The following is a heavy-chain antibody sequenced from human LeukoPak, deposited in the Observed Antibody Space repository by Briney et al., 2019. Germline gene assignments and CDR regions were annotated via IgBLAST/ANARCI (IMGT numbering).Heavy chain of an antibody. CDR3: ARDPNGDYVGVFDFQR. V-gene: IGHV3-23*01. Sequence: PGGSLRLSCAASGYTFSNYALTWVRQAPGKGLEWVSSISGVNTYYTDSVKGRFSISRDNYRNTLHLQMSSLRAEDTAVYYCARDPNGDYVGVFDFQRWGQGTLVTVSS. D-gene: IGHD4-17*01. CDR1: GYTFSNYA. J-gene: IGHJ1*01. CDR2: ISGVNT.